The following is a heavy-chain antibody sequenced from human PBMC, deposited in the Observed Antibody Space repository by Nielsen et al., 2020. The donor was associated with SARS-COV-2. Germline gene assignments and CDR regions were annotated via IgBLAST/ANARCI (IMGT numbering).Heavy chain of an antibody. CDR3: ARDGRTTIFGVVISTYYGMDV. V-gene: IGHV7-4-1*02. J-gene: IGHJ6*02. D-gene: IGHD3-3*01. Sequence: WVRQAPGQGLEWMGWINTNTGNPTYAQGFTGRFVFSLDTSVSTAYPQISSLKAEDTAVYYCARDGRTTIFGVVISTYYGMDVWGQGTTVTVSS. CDR2: INTNTGNP.